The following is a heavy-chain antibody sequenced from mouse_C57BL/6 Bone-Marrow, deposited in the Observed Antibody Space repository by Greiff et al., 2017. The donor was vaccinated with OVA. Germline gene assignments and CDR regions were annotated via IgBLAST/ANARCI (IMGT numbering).Heavy chain of an antibody. CDR1: FFNIKDYY. Sequence: EVQLKQAGAELVRPGASVKFFRTAPFFNIKDYYMHWVKQRPEQGLEWIGRIDPEDGDTEYAPKFQGKATMTADTSSNTAYLQLSSLTSEYTAVCYCTTDGGSSYPHGYFDVWGTGTTVTVSA. CDR3: TTDGGSSYPHGYFDV. V-gene: IGHV14-1*01. D-gene: IGHD1-1*01. CDR2: IDPEDGDT. J-gene: IGHJ1*03.